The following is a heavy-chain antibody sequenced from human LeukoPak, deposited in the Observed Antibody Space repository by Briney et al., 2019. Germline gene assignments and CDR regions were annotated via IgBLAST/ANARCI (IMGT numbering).Heavy chain of an antibody. J-gene: IGHJ3*02. D-gene: IGHD3-22*01. CDR3: ASFADSSGYNAFDI. CDR1: GDSVSSNSAA. V-gene: IGHV6-1*01. CDR2: TYYRSKWYN. Sequence: SQTLSLTCAISGDSVSSNSAAWNWIRQSPSRGLEWLGRTYYRSKWYNDYAVSVKSRMTINPDTSKNQFSLQLNSVTPEDTAVYYCASFADSSGYNAFDIWGQGTMVTVSS.